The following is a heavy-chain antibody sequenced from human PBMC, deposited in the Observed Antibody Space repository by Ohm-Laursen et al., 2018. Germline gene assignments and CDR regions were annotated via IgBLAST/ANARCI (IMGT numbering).Heavy chain of an antibody. D-gene: IGHD3-22*01. Sequence: GASVKVSCKASGYTFTGYDMPWGRQAPGQGLEWMGWINPNSGGTNYAQKFQGRVTMTRDTSISTAYMELSRLRSDDTAVYYCARGATYYYDSRNYGMDVWGQGTTVTVSS. J-gene: IGHJ6*02. V-gene: IGHV1-2*02. CDR3: ARGATYYYDSRNYGMDV. CDR1: GYTFTGYD. CDR2: INPNSGGT.